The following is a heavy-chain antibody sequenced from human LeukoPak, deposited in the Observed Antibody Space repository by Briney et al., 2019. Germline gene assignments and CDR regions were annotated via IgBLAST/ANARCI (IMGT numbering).Heavy chain of an antibody. CDR1: GFTFDDYA. V-gene: IGHV3-9*01. Sequence: GRSLRLSCAASGFTFDDYAMHWVRQAPGKGLEWVSGISWNSGSIGYADSAKGRFTISRDNAKNSLYLQMNSLRAEDTALYYCAKAPVSVGSSAYYFDYWGQGTLVTVSS. D-gene: IGHD2-15*01. J-gene: IGHJ4*02. CDR3: AKAPVSVGSSAYYFDY. CDR2: ISWNSGSI.